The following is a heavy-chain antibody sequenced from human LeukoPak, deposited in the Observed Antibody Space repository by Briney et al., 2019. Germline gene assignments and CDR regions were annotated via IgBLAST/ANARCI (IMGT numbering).Heavy chain of an antibody. CDR3: ARDIDDFWSGYDLFDY. Sequence: GGSLRLSCAASGFTFSSYWMSWVRQAPGKGLEWVAHIKQDGSEKYYVDSVKGRFTISRDNAKNSLYLQMNSLRAEDTAVYYCARDIDDFWSGYDLFDYWGQGTLVTVSS. D-gene: IGHD3-3*01. CDR2: IKQDGSEK. V-gene: IGHV3-7*01. J-gene: IGHJ4*02. CDR1: GFTFSSYW.